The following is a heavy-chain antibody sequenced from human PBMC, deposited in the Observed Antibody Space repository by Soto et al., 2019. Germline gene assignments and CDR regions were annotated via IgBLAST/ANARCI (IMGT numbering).Heavy chain of an antibody. D-gene: IGHD3-9*01. CDR3: ARSGGPNYDILTGYYGNWFDP. J-gene: IGHJ5*02. CDR2: IIPIFGTA. V-gene: IGHV1-69*06. CDR1: GGTFSSYA. Sequence: QVQLVQSVAEVKKPGSSVKVSCKASGGTFSSYAISWVRQAPGQGLEWMGGIIPIFGTANYAQKFQGRVTITADKSTSTAYMELSSLRSEDTAVYYCARSGGPNYDILTGYYGNWFDPWGQGTLVTVSS.